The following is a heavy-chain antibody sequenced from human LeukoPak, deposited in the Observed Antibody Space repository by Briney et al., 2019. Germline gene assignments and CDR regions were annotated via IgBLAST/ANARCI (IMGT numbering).Heavy chain of an antibody. CDR3: AKDLEHDYGDYGDDY. CDR1: GFTFSSYG. D-gene: IGHD4-17*01. Sequence: PGGSLRLSCAASGFTFSSYGMHWVRQAPGKGLEWVAVISYDGSNKYYADSVKGRFTISRDNSKNTLYLQMNSLRAEDTAVYYCAKDLEHDYGDYGDDYWGQGTLVTVSS. CDR2: ISYDGSNK. J-gene: IGHJ4*02. V-gene: IGHV3-30*18.